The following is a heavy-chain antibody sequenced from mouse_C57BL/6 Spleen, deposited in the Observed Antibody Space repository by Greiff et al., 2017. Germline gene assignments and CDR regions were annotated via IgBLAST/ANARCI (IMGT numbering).Heavy chain of an antibody. D-gene: IGHD2-3*01. V-gene: IGHV1-69*01. CDR3: ARWDDGSAY. Sequence: QVQLQQPGAELVMPGASVKLSCKASGYTFTSYWMHWVKQRPGQGLEWIGEIDPSDSYTNYNQKFKGESTLTVDKSSSTAYMQLSSLTSEDSAVYYCARWDDGSAYWGQGTLVTVSA. CDR2: IDPSDSYT. J-gene: IGHJ3*01. CDR1: GYTFTSYW.